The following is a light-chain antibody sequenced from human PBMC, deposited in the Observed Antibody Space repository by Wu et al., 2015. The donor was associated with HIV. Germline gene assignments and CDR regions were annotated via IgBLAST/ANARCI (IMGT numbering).Light chain of an antibody. CDR1: QSITSTY. CDR2: GVS. J-gene: IGKJ3*01. CDR3: QQRSNWLRT. Sequence: EIVLTQSPGTLSLSPGERATLSCRASQSITSTYLAWYQQKPGQAPRLLIYGVSSRATGIPDRFSGSGSGTDFTLTISSLEPEDFAVYYCQQRSNWLRTFGPGTKVDIK. V-gene: IGKV3D-20*02.